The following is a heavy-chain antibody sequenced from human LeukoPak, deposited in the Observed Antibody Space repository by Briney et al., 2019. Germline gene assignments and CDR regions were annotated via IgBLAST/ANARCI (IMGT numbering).Heavy chain of an antibody. CDR1: GLTVSSNY. D-gene: IGHD3-10*01. CDR3: AREGSRGAFDI. CDR2: IYSGGST. V-gene: IGHV3-66*01. J-gene: IGHJ3*02. Sequence: GGSLRLSCAASGLTVSSNYMSWVRQAPGKGLEWVSVIYSGGSTYYADSVKGRFTISRDNSKNTLYLQMGSLRAEDMAVYYCAREGSRGAFDIWGQGTMVTVSS.